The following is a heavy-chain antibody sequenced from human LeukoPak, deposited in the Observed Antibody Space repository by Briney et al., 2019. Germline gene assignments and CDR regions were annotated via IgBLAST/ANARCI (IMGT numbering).Heavy chain of an antibody. V-gene: IGHV3-33*01. CDR3: ARGIAARPDDYYYYYMDV. D-gene: IGHD6-6*01. Sequence: GGSLRLSCAVSGFTFSSYGMHWVRQAPGKGLEWVAVIWYDGSNKYYADSVKGRFTISRDNSKNTLYLQMNSLRAEDTAVYYCARGIAARPDDYYYYYMDVWGKGTTVTVSS. CDR2: IWYDGSNK. CDR1: GFTFSSYG. J-gene: IGHJ6*03.